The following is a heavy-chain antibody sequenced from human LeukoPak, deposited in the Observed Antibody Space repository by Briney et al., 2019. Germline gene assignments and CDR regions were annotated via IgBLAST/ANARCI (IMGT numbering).Heavy chain of an antibody. CDR2: ISSSSSYI. CDR1: GFTFSSYS. V-gene: IGHV3-21*01. Sequence: GGSLRLSCAASGFTFSSYSMNWVRQAPGKGLEWVSSISSSSSYIYYADSVKGRFTISRDNAKNSLYLQMNSLRAEDTAVYYCARDVRVGAYYYYGMDVWGQGTTVTVSS. CDR3: ARDVRVGAYYYYGMDV. J-gene: IGHJ6*02. D-gene: IGHD1-26*01.